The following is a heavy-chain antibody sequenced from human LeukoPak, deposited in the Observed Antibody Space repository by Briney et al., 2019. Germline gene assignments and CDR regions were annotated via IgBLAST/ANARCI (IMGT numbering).Heavy chain of an antibody. J-gene: IGHJ5*02. D-gene: IGHD4-17*01. CDR1: GFTFSSYS. Sequence: GGSLRLSCAASGFTFSSYSMNWVRQAPGKGLEWVSTISGSGGSTYYADSVKGRFTISRDNSKNTLYLEMNSLRVDDTATYFCMRSDYGGLVDPWGQGTLVTVSS. V-gene: IGHV3-23*01. CDR3: MRSDYGGLVDP. CDR2: ISGSGGST.